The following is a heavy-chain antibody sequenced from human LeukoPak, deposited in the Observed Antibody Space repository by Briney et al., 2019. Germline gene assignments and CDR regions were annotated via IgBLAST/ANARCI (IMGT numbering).Heavy chain of an antibody. V-gene: IGHV3-21*01. CDR2: ISSSSSYI. J-gene: IGHJ5*02. D-gene: IGHD4-11*01. CDR3: ARDSQTVTVPTWFDP. CDR1: GFTFSSYS. Sequence: GGSLRLSCAASGFTFSSYSMNWVRQAPGKGLEWVSSISSSSSYIYYADSVKGRFTISRDNAKNSLYLQMNSLRAEDTAVYYCARDSQTVTVPTWFDPWGQGTLVTVSS.